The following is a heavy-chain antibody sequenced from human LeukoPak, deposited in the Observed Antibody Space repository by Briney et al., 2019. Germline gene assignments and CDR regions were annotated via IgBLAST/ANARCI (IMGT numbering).Heavy chain of an antibody. V-gene: IGHV5-51*01. CDR1: GYSFTTYW. D-gene: IGHD3-9*01. J-gene: IGHJ4*02. CDR2: IYPDDSDT. Sequence: GESLKISCKGSGYSFTTYWIGWVRQMPGKGPEWMGIIYPDDSDTRYSPSFQGQVTTSADKSINTAYLQWNSLKASDTAMYYCARQADYNTLTGYHKGHLDYWGQGTLVTVSS. CDR3: ARQADYNTLTGYHKGHLDY.